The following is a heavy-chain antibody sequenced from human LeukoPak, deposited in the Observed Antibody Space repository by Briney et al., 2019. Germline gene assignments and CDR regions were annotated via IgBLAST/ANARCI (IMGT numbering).Heavy chain of an antibody. J-gene: IGHJ4*02. V-gene: IGHV1-2*02. CDR3: AREPPTLIGVYFDY. CDR1: GYTFTGYY. D-gene: IGHD7-27*01. CDR2: INPNSGGT. Sequence: ASVKVSCKASGYTFTGYYMHWLRQAPGQGLEWMGWINPNSGGTNYAQKFQGRVTMTRDTSISTAYLELSRLRSDDTAAYYCAREPPTLIGVYFDYWGQGTLVTVSS.